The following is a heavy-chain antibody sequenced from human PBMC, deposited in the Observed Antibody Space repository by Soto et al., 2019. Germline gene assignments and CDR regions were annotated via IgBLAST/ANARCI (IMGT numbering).Heavy chain of an antibody. J-gene: IGHJ4*02. CDR2: IYYSGST. V-gene: IGHV4-39*01. CDR1: GGSISSSSYY. CDR3: SRRPNYVWGTDY. Sequence: QLQLQESGPGLVKPSETLSLTCTVSGGSISSSSYYWGWIRQPPGKGLEWIGSIYYSGSTCYNPSLKSRVTISVDTSKHLFSLKLSSVTAADTAVYYGSRRPNYVWGTDYWGQGTLVTVSS. D-gene: IGHD3-16*01.